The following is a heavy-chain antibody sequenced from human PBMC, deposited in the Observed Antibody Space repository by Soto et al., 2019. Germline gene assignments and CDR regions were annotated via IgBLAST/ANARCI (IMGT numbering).Heavy chain of an antibody. J-gene: IGHJ5*02. Sequence: PSETLSLTCTVSGGSISSGAYYWGWIRQHPGKGLEWIGYISHRGTAYYTPSLKSRVSLSVGPSKSQFSLNVTSLTAADTAVYYCARVSATGTRWFDPWGPGTLVTVSS. CDR1: GGSISSGAYY. V-gene: IGHV4-31*03. CDR3: ARVSATGTRWFDP. CDR2: ISHRGTA. D-gene: IGHD6-13*01.